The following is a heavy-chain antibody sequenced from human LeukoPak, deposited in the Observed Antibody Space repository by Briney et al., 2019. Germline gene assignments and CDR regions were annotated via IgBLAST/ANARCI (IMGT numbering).Heavy chain of an antibody. J-gene: IGHJ3*02. CDR3: ASRSHRKAFDI. CDR1: EATFGSYD. V-gene: IGHV1-69*04. D-gene: IGHD1-14*01. CDR2: IIPVLGAT. Sequence: SVKVSCKTSEATFGSYDINWVRQAPGQGLEWMGRIIPVLGATNYAQKFQGTVTLTADTSTNTVYMELSNLRSEDTALYFCASRSHRKAFDIWGQGTMVTVSS.